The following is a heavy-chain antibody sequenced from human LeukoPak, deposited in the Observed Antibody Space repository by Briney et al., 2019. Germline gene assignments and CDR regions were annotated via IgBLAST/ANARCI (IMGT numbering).Heavy chain of an antibody. Sequence: KPSETLSLTCTVSGGSISSSSYYWGWIRQPPGKGLEWIGSIYYSGSTYYNPSLKSRVTISVDTSKNQFSLKLSSVTAADTAVYYCARHASEQLVWFDPWGQGTLVTVSS. CDR2: IYYSGST. CDR3: ARHASEQLVWFDP. V-gene: IGHV4-39*01. CDR1: GGSISSSSYY. J-gene: IGHJ5*02. D-gene: IGHD6-6*01.